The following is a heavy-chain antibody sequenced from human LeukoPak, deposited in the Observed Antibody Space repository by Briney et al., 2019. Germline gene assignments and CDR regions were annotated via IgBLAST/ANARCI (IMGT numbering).Heavy chain of an antibody. CDR1: GGSFSGYY. D-gene: IGHD4-17*01. J-gene: IGHJ4*02. V-gene: IGHV4-34*01. CDR2: INHSGST. CDR3: ALFPNDYGDYAPS. Sequence: SETLSLTCAVYGGSFSGYYWSWIRQPPGQGLEWIGEINHSGSTNYNPSLKSRVTISVDTSKNQFSLKLSSVTAADTAVYYCALFPNDYGDYAPSWGQGTLVTVSS.